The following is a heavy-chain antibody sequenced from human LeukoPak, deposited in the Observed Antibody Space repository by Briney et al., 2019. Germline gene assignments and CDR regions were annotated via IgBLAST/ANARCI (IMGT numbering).Heavy chain of an antibody. D-gene: IGHD6-19*01. J-gene: IGHJ4*02. CDR1: GFTFSSYA. CDR2: ISGSGGST. CDR3: AKDGIAVAGMYYFDY. Sequence: GGSLRLSCAASGFTFSSYAMSWVRQAPGKGLEWVSAISGSGGSTYYAGSVKGRFTISRDNSKNTLYLQMNSLRAEDTAVYYCAKDGIAVAGMYYFDYWGQGTLVTVSS. V-gene: IGHV3-23*01.